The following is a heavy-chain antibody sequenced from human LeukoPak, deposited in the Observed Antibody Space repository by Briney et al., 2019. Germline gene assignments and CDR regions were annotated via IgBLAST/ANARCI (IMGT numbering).Heavy chain of an antibody. Sequence: GESLKISCKGSGYSFTSYCIGWVRQMPGKGLEWMGIIYPGDSDTRYSPSFQGQVTISADKSISTAYLQWSSLKASDTAMYYCARLNSSSWYGLYYYYGMDVWGKGTTVTVSS. D-gene: IGHD6-13*01. CDR2: IYPGDSDT. V-gene: IGHV5-51*01. J-gene: IGHJ6*04. CDR3: ARLNSSSWYGLYYYYGMDV. CDR1: GYSFTSYC.